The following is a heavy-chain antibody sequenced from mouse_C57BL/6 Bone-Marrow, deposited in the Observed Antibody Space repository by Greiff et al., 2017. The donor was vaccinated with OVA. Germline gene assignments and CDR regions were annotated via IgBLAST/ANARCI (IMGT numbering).Heavy chain of an antibody. CDR2: ISSGGSYT. V-gene: IGHV5-6*01. Sequence: EVKLMESGGDLVKPGGSLKLSCAASGFTFSSYGMSWVRQTPDKRLEWVATISSGGSYTYYPDSVKGRFTISRDNAKNTLYLQMSRLKSEDTAMYYCARHAYGSGFAYWGQGTLVTVSA. CDR1: GFTFSSYG. J-gene: IGHJ3*01. D-gene: IGHD1-1*01. CDR3: ARHAYGSGFAY.